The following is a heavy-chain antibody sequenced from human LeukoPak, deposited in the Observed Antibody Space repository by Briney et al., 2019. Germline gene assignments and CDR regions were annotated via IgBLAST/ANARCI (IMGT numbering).Heavy chain of an antibody. J-gene: IGHJ4*02. CDR3: AKEMTWYYYDSSGYYFDY. CDR2: ISSSGSTI. Sequence: GGSLRLSCAASGFTFSDYYMSWSRQAPGKGLEWGSYISSSGSTIYYADSVKGRFTISRDNAKNTLYLQMNSLRAEDTAVYYCAKEMTWYYYDSSGYYFDYWGQGTLVTVSS. V-gene: IGHV3-11*04. CDR1: GFTFSDYY. D-gene: IGHD3-22*01.